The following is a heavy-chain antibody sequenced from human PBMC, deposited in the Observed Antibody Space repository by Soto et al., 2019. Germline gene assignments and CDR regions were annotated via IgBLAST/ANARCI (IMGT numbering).Heavy chain of an antibody. CDR2: ISGRGGST. Sequence: EVQLLESGGGLVQPGGSLRLSCAASGFTFSSYAMSWVRQAPGKGLDWVAAISGRGGSTYYADSVKGRFTISRDNSKNTLYLQMNSLRAEDTAVYYCAKEGEWLRYLAYWGQGTLVTVSS. D-gene: IGHD5-12*01. V-gene: IGHV3-23*01. CDR1: GFTFSSYA. J-gene: IGHJ4*02. CDR3: AKEGEWLRYLAY.